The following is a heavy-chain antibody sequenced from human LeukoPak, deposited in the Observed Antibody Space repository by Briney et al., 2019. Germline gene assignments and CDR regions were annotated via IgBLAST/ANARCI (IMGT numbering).Heavy chain of an antibody. CDR2: IYTSGST. CDR3: ARNQVVTATNWFDP. Sequence: PSETLSLTCTVSGGSISIYYWSWIRQPAGKGLEWIGRIYTSGSTNYNPSLKSRVTMSVDTSKNQFSLKLSSVTAADTAVYYCARNQVVTATNWFDPWGQGTLVTVSS. CDR1: GGSISIYY. J-gene: IGHJ5*02. D-gene: IGHD2-21*02. V-gene: IGHV4-4*07.